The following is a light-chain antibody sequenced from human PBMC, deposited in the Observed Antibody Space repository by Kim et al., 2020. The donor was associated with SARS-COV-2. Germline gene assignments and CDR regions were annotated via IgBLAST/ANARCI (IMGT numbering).Light chain of an antibody. Sequence: DVVMTQSPRSLPVTLGQPASMSCRSSQSLVHRDGNTYLIWFQQRPDQSPRRLIYKVSIRDSGVPDRLSGSGSGTDFTLKISRVEAEDVGTYYCMQATHWPFTFGTGTKVDI. CDR3: MQATHWPFT. CDR1: QSLVHRDGNTY. V-gene: IGKV2-30*02. CDR2: KVS. J-gene: IGKJ3*01.